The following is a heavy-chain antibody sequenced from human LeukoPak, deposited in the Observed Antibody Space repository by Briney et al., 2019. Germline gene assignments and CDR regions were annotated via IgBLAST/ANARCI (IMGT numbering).Heavy chain of an antibody. D-gene: IGHD2-2*01. J-gene: IGHJ4*02. CDR2: IIPIFGTA. V-gene: IGHV1-69*01. CDR1: GGTFSSYA. CDR3: ASWGAFDCSSTSCPFDY. Sequence: GSSVTVSRKASGGTFSSYAISGVRQAPGQGLEGMGGIIPIFGTANYAQKFQGRVTITADESTSTAYMELSRLRSEDTAVYYCASWGAFDCSSTSCPFDYWGQGPLVTVSS.